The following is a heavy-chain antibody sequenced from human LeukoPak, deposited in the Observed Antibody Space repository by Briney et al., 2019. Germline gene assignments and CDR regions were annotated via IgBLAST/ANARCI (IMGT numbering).Heavy chain of an antibody. D-gene: IGHD4-23*01. J-gene: IGHJ6*02. CDR1: GDSISSSTYY. CDR3: ARDKGNDGMDV. CDR2: IYYSGTT. V-gene: IGHV4-39*07. Sequence: SETLSLTCTVSGDSISSSTYYWGWIRQPPGKGLEWIGSIYYSGTTYYNPSLKSRVTISVDTSKNQFSLKLSSVTAADTAVYYCARDKGNDGMDVWGQGTTVTVSS.